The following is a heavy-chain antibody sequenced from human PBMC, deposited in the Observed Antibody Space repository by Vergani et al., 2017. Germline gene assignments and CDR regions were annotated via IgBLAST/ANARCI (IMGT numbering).Heavy chain of an antibody. CDR1: GGSISSYY. J-gene: IGHJ4*02. V-gene: IGHV4-59*01. CDR3: ARSGYHFDY. Sequence: QVQLQVSGPGLVKPSETLSLTCTVSGGSISSYYWSWIRQPPGKGLEWIGYIYYSGSTNYNPSLKSRVTISVDTSKNQFSLKLSSVTAADTAVYYCARSGYHFDYWGQGTLVTVSS. D-gene: IGHD5-12*01. CDR2: IYYSGST.